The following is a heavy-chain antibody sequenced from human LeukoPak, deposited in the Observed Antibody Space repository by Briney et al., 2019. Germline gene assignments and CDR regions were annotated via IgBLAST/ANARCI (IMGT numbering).Heavy chain of an antibody. Sequence: GASEKVSCKASGYTFTSYYMHWVRQAPGQGLEWMGIINPSGGSTSYAQKFQGRVTMTRDTSTSTVYMELSSLRSEDTAVYYCARGGIVGATFDYWGQGTLVTLSS. CDR1: GYTFTSYY. V-gene: IGHV1-46*01. CDR2: INPSGGST. J-gene: IGHJ4*02. D-gene: IGHD1-26*01. CDR3: ARGGIVGATFDY.